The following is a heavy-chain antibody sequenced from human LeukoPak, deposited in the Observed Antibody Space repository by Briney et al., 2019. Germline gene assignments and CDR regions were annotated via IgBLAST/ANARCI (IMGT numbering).Heavy chain of an antibody. CDR3: ARTTPAMRY. CDR2: INHSGST. V-gene: IGHV4-34*01. D-gene: IGHD2/OR15-2a*01. J-gene: IGHJ4*02. CDR1: GGSFSGYY. Sequence: SETLSLTCAVYGGSFSGYYWSWIRQPPGKGLEWIGEINHSGSTNYNPSLKSRVTISVDTSKNQFSLKLSSVTAADTAVYYCARTTPAMRYWGQGTLVTVSS.